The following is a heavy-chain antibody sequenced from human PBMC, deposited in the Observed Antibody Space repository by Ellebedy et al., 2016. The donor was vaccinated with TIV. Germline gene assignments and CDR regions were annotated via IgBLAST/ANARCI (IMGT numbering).Heavy chain of an antibody. CDR1: GGTFSNYA. D-gene: IGHD4-11*01. J-gene: IGHJ4*02. V-gene: IGHV1-69*04. CDR3: AADYSDYVAED. CDR2: INPLLGVA. Sequence: AASVKVSCKASGGTFSNYAISWARQAPGQGLEWMGRINPLLGVASYAQKFQGRLTIIADTATSTDYMDLSSLTYEDTAVYYCAADYSDYVAEDWGQGTLITVSS.